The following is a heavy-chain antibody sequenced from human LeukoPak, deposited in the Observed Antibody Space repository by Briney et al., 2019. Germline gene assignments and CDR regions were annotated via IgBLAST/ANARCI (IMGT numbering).Heavy chain of an antibody. Sequence: GGSLRLSCAASGFTLNTYSMSWVRQAPGKGLEWISYISSSSSVIYYADSVKGRFTISRDNARNSLYLQMNSLRDEDTAVYYCARDMSLLWFGDPFDYWGQGTLVTVSS. D-gene: IGHD3-10*01. CDR1: GFTLNTYS. V-gene: IGHV3-48*02. CDR2: ISSSSSVI. CDR3: ARDMSLLWFGDPFDY. J-gene: IGHJ4*02.